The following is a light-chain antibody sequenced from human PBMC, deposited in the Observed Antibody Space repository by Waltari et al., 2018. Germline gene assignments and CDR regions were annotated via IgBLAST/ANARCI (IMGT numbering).Light chain of an antibody. CDR1: QSVSTT. Sequence: EIVMTQSPATLSVSPGEGATLSCRASQSVSTTLAWYQHKRGQAPRLLIYGASTRATGIPARFSGSGSGTEFTITISSLQSEDFAIYYCQHYNRPPYTFGQGTKLEIK. J-gene: IGKJ2*01. CDR3: QHYNRPPYT. V-gene: IGKV3-15*01. CDR2: GAS.